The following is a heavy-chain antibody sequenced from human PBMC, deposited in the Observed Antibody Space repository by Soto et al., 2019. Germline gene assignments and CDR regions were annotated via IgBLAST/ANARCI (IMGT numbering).Heavy chain of an antibody. D-gene: IGHD4-17*01. CDR1: SGSISSSNW. CDR3: ARESGAYGDYVLYFDY. V-gene: IGHV4-4*02. J-gene: IGHJ4*02. CDR2: IYHSGST. Sequence: SETLSLTCDASSGSISSSNWWSWVRQTPGKGLEWIGEIYHSGSTNYNPSLKSRVTISVDKSKNQFSLKLSSVTAADTAVYYCARESGAYGDYVLYFDYWGQGTLVTVSS.